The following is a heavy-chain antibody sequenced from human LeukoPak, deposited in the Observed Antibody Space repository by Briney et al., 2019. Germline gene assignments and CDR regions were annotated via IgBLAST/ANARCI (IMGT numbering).Heavy chain of an antibody. CDR1: GGSTSSYY. V-gene: IGHV4-59*01. CDR2: IYYSGST. J-gene: IGHJ3*02. Sequence: SETLSLTCTVSGGSTSSYYWSWIRQPPGKGLEWIGYIYYSGSTNYNPSLKSRVTISVDTSKNQFSLKLSSVTAADTAVYYCARHYYDSSGYYKEGTDIWGQGTMVTVSS. CDR3: ARHYYDSSGYYKEGTDI. D-gene: IGHD3-22*01.